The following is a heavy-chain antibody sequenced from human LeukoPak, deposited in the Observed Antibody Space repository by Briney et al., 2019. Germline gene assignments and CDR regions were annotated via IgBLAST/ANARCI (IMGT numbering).Heavy chain of an antibody. V-gene: IGHV3-30*18. CDR1: GFTFSTYG. D-gene: IGHD7-27*01. CDR3: AKDSRELGMGY. J-gene: IGHJ4*02. CDR2: ISYNGSDK. Sequence: GRSLRLSCAASGFTFSTYGIHWVRQAPGKGLEWVAVISYNGSDKYYVDSVKVRFTISRDNSKNTVYLQMNSLRAEDTAVYYCAKDSRELGMGYWGQGTLVTVSS.